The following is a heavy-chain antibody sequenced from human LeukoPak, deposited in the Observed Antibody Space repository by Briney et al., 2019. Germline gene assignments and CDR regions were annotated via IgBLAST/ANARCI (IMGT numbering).Heavy chain of an antibody. J-gene: IGHJ4*02. CDR1: GFTFSSYA. Sequence: GGSLRLSCSASGFTFSSYAMHWVRQAPGKGLEYVSAISNNGGSTYYADSVKGRFTISRDNSKNTLYLQMNSLRAEDTAVYYCARGKVLYAAFDYWGQGTLVTVSS. CDR3: ARGKVLYAAFDY. D-gene: IGHD2-2*02. V-gene: IGHV3-64*04. CDR2: ISNNGGST.